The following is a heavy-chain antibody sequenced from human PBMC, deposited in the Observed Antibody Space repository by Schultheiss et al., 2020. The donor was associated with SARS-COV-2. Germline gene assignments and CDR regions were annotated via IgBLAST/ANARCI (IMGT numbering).Heavy chain of an antibody. J-gene: IGHJ3*02. V-gene: IGHV1-18*01. CDR2: ISAYNGNT. Sequence: ASVKVSCKASGYTFTSYGISWVRQAPGQGLEWMGWISAYNGNTNYAQKLQGRVTMTTDTSTSTAYMELRSLRSDNTAVYYCARILKGEEGDAFDIWGQGTMVTVSS. CDR1: GYTFTSYG. D-gene: IGHD3-10*01. CDR3: ARILKGEEGDAFDI.